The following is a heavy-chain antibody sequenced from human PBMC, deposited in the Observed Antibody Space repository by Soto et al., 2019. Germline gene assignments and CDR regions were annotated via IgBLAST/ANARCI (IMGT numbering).Heavy chain of an antibody. CDR3: ARGRDPIDV. Sequence: QVQLVESGGGVVQPGRSLRLSCAASRFTFSSHGMHWVRQAPGKGLEWVAVIWYDGSNKYYADSVKGRFTISRDNSKNTLYLQMNSLRAEDTAVYYCARGRDPIDVWVQGTTVTVSS. CDR1: RFTFSSHG. D-gene: IGHD3-10*01. CDR2: IWYDGSNK. J-gene: IGHJ6*02. V-gene: IGHV3-33*01.